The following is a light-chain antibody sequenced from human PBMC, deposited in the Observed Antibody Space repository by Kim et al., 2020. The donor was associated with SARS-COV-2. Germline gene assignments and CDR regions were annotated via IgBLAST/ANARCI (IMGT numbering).Light chain of an antibody. CDR3: EQFHRRLC. CDR1: QDITKY. J-gene: IGKJ4*01. V-gene: IGKV1-33*01. CDR2: DAS. Sequence: DIQMTQSPSSLSASVGDRVSITCQASQDITKYLNWYKQKPGKAPKLLISDASNLETGVPPRFSGSGFGTDFTFTISSLQPEDIEIYYREQFHRRLCLGGETKVDIK.